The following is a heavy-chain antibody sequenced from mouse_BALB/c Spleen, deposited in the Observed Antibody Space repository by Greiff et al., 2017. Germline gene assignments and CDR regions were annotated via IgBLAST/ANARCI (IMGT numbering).Heavy chain of an antibody. V-gene: IGHV5-17*02. CDR2: ISSGSSTI. J-gene: IGHJ2*01. CDR1: GFTFSSFG. CDR3: ASLWDLDY. Sequence: EVKLVESGGGLVQPGGSRKLSCAASGFTFSSFGMHWVRQAPEKGLEWVAYISSGSSTIYYADTVKGRFTISRDNPKNTLFLQRTSLRSEDTALYYCASLWDLDYWGEGTTRTVSS. D-gene: IGHD4-1*01.